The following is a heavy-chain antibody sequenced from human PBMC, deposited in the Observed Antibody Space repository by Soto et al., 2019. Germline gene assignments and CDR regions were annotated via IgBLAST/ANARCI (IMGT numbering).Heavy chain of an antibody. CDR1: GFTFSSYG. D-gene: IGHD5-12*01. Sequence: QVQLVESGGGVVQPGRSLRLSCAASGFTFSSYGMHWVRQAPGKGLEWVAVIWYDGSNKYYADSVKGRFTISRDNSKNTLYLQMNSLRAEDTAVYYCAIDSGNIVATMEGVDYWGQGTLVTVSS. CDR2: IWYDGSNK. J-gene: IGHJ4*02. V-gene: IGHV3-33*01. CDR3: AIDSGNIVATMEGVDY.